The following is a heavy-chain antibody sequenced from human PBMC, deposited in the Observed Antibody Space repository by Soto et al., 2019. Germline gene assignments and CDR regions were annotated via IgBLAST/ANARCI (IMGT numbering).Heavy chain of an antibody. Sequence: QVQLVQSGAEVKKPEASVKVSCKASGYTFTSYYMHWVRQAPGQGLEWMGIIDPSGGSTSYPQRFQGRVTMTRDTSTSTVYMELSSLRSEDTAVYYCATNTMVRGVMGSSFDSWGQGTLVSVSS. CDR3: ATNTMVRGVMGSSFDS. D-gene: IGHD3-10*01. CDR2: IDPSGGST. CDR1: GYTFTSYY. J-gene: IGHJ4*02. V-gene: IGHV1-46*03.